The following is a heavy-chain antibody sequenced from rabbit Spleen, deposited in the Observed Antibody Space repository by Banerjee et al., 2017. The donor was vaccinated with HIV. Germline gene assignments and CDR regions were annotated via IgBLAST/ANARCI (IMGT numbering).Heavy chain of an antibody. J-gene: IGHJ4*01. CDR1: GFSFSDRDV. CDR2: INASTGKP. CDR3: TRDAGADAYIDGYFDL. V-gene: IGHV1S45*01. D-gene: IGHD6-1*01. Sequence: QEQLVESGGGLVQPEGSLTLTCKASGFSFSDRDVMCWVRQAPGKGLQWIACINASTGKPVYATWASGRFTISKTSSTTVTLQMTSLTVADTATYSCTRDAGADAYIDGYFDLWGPGTLVTVS.